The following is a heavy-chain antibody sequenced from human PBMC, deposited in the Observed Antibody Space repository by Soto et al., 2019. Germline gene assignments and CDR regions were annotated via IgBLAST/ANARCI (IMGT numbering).Heavy chain of an antibody. CDR3: ARSLNAYDSSGYYYDAFDI. J-gene: IGHJ3*02. CDR1: GYSFTSYW. V-gene: IGHV5-51*01. CDR2: IYPGDSDT. Sequence: PGESLKISCKGSGYSFTSYWIGWVRQMPGKGLEWMGIIYPGDSDTRYSPSFQGQVTISADKSISTAYLQWSSLKASGTAMYYCARSLNAYDSSGYYYDAFDIWGQGTMVTVSS. D-gene: IGHD3-22*01.